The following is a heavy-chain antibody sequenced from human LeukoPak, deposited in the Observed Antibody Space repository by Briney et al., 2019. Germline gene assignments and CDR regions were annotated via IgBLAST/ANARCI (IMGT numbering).Heavy chain of an antibody. CDR3: ARTAGDYDSSGYLYHDAFDI. J-gene: IGHJ3*02. D-gene: IGHD3-22*01. CDR1: GYSISSGYY. Sequence: SETLSLSCTVSGYSISSGYYWGWIRQPPGKGLEWIGIIFPSGGNYYNTPLKSRVTISEDTSKNRFSLKLSAVNAEAPPVNSCARTAGDYDSSGYLYHDAFDIWGQGTMVTVSS. CDR2: IFPSGGN. V-gene: IGHV4-38-2*02.